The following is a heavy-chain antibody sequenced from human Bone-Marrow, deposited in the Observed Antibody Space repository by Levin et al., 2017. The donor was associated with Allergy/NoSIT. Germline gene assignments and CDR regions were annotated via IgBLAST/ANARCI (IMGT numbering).Heavy chain of an antibody. CDR1: GGSISSYY. J-gene: IGHJ4*02. CDR2: IYYSGST. CDR3: ARLTTVTPLFDY. V-gene: IGHV4-59*01. D-gene: IGHD4-17*01. Sequence: PSETLSLTCTVSGGSISSYYWSWIRQPPGKGLEWIGYIYYSGSTNYNPSLKSRVTISVDTSKNQFSLKLSSVTAADTAVYYCARLTTVTPLFDYWGQGTLVTVSS.